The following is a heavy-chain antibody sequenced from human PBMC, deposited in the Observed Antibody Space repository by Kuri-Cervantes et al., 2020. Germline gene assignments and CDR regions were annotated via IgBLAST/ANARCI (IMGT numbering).Heavy chain of an antibody. CDR1: GYTFTSYY. CDR3: ASPKASSSWYRYDY. CDR2: IIPIFGTA. J-gene: IGHJ4*02. V-gene: IGHV1-69*13. D-gene: IGHD6-13*01. Sequence: SVKVSCKASGYTFTSYYMHWVRQAPGQGLEWMGGIIPIFGTANYAQKFQGRVTITADESTSTAYMELSSLRSEDTAVYYCASPKASSSWYRYDYWGQGTLVTVSS.